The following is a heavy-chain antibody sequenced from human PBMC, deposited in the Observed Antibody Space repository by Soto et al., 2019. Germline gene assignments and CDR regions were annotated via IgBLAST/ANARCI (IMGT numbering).Heavy chain of an antibody. V-gene: IGHV3-33*01. CDR2: IWYDGSNE. Sequence: QVQLVESGGGVVQPGRSLRLSCAASGFTFSSYGMQWVRQAPGKGLEWVAVIWYDGSNENYADSVKGRFTTSRDNSKKPLYLQMSSLRAEDTALYYGARDRRGSGWYDYFDYWGQGTLVTVSS. CDR1: GFTFSSYG. J-gene: IGHJ4*02. D-gene: IGHD6-19*01. CDR3: ARDRRGSGWYDYFDY.